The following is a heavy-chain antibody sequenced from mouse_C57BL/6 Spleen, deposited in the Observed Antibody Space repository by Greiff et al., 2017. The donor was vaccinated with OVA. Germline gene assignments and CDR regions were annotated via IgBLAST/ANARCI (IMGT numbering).Heavy chain of an antibody. V-gene: IGHV1-15*01. J-gene: IGHJ4*01. CDR2: IDPETGGT. Sequence: QVQLKQSGAELVRPGASVTLSCKASGYTFTDYEMHWVKQTPVHGLEWIGAIDPETGGTAYNQKFKGKAILTADKSSSTAYMELRSLTSEDSAVYYCTRRGTGTSAMDCWGQGTSVTVSS. CDR3: TRRGTGTSAMDC. CDR1: GYTFTDYE. D-gene: IGHD4-1*01.